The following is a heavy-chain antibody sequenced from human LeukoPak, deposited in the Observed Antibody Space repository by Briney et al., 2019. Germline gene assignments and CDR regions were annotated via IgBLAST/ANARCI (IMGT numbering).Heavy chain of an antibody. CDR1: GGSISSSIYY. D-gene: IGHD2-15*01. CDR3: AGQLSCSGGSCYFDY. Sequence: SETLSLTCTVSGGSISSSIYYWGWIRQPPGKGLEWIGSIYYSGSTYYNPSLKSRVTISVDTSKNQFSPKLSSVTAADTAVYYCAGQLSCSGGSCYFDYWGQGTLVTVSS. J-gene: IGHJ4*02. CDR2: IYYSGST. V-gene: IGHV4-39*01.